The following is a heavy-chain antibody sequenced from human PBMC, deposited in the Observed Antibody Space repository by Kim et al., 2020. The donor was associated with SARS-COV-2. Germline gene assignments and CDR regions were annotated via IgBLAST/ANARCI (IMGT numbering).Heavy chain of an antibody. Sequence: GGSLRLSCAASGFTFSSYWMHWVRQAPGKGLVWVSRINSDGSSTSYADSVKGRFTISRDNAKNTLYLQMNSLRAEDTAVYYWENYCSSTSCYLLSDYWGQGTLVTVSS. D-gene: IGHD2-2*01. CDR1: GFTFSSYW. CDR2: INSDGSST. V-gene: IGHV3-74*01. J-gene: IGHJ4*02. CDR3: ENYCSSTSCYLLSDY.